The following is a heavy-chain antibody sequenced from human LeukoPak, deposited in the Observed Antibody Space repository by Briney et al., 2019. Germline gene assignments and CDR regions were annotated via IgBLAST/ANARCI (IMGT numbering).Heavy chain of an antibody. Sequence: RINSEGSSINYADSVKGRFTISRDNAKNTLYLQMNSLRAEDTAVYYCARSGGAAIPYGWDVWGQGTTVTVSS. V-gene: IGHV3-74*01. J-gene: IGHJ6*02. CDR3: ARSGGAAIPYGWDV. CDR2: INSEGSSI. D-gene: IGHD3-10*01.